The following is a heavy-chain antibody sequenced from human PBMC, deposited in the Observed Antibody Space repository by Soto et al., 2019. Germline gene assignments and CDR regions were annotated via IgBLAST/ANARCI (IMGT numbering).Heavy chain of an antibody. J-gene: IGHJ2*01. CDR3: ARGGGLAYGDRGWYFDL. Sequence: EVQLVESGGGLIQPGGSLRLSCAASGFTVSSNYMSWVRQAPGKGLEWVSVIYSGGSTYYADSVKGRFTISRDNSKNTLYLQMNSLRAEDTAVYYCARGGGLAYGDRGWYFDLWGRGTLVTVSS. D-gene: IGHD4-17*01. CDR1: GFTVSSNY. V-gene: IGHV3-53*01. CDR2: IYSGGST.